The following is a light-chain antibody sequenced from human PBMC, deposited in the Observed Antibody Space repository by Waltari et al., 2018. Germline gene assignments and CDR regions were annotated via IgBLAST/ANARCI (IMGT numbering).Light chain of an antibody. CDR1: SGSLSTTSY. J-gene: IGLJ3*02. V-gene: IGLV8-61*01. CDR3: LLYLGSGIFV. Sequence: QTVVTQEPSLSVSPGGTVTLTCALSSGSLSTTSYASWYQQTPGQPPRTLVYKANSRSSGVPYRFSGSILGNRAALTITGAQAEDESDYYCLLYLGSGIFVFGGGTKLTVL. CDR2: KAN.